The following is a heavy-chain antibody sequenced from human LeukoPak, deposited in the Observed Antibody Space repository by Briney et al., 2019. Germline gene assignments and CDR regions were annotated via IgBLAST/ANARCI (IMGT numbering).Heavy chain of an antibody. CDR3: AREEVYSSSWYELGRAFFDY. CDR2: INHSGST. Sequence: SETLSLTCAVYGESFSDYYWSWIRQPPGKGLEWIGDINHSGSTKYNPSLKSRVTISVDTSKNQYSLKLSSVTAADTAVYYCAREEVYSSSWYELGRAFFDYWGQGTLVTVSS. D-gene: IGHD6-13*01. J-gene: IGHJ4*02. CDR1: GESFSDYY. V-gene: IGHV4-34*01.